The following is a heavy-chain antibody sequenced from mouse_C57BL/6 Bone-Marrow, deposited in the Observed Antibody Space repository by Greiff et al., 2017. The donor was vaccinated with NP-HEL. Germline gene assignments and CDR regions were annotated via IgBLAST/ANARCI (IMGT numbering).Heavy chain of an antibody. CDR3: ARDYWYFDV. CDR2: ISVGGSYT. Sequence: EVQLVESGGGLVKPGGSLKLSCAASGFTFSSYAMSWVRQTPEKRLEWVATISVGGSYTYYPDNVKGRFTISRDNAKNNLYLQMSHLKSEDTAMYYCARDYWYFDVWGTGTTVTVSS. CDR1: GFTFSSYA. V-gene: IGHV5-4*01. J-gene: IGHJ1*03.